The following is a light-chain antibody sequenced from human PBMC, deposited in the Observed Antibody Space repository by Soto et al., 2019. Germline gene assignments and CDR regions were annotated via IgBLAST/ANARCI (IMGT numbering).Light chain of an antibody. J-gene: IGKJ1*01. CDR2: SSS. CDR3: QQYRTSPPTWT. Sequence: ERVLTQSPGTLYLSPGDRAKLFCRASQSVSSTYLAWYQQRPGQAPRLLLYSSSSRASGIPDRFSGSGSGKDFTLNISRLEPEDFAVYYCQQYRTSPPTWTFGQGTKVDIK. CDR1: QSVSSTY. V-gene: IGKV3-20*01.